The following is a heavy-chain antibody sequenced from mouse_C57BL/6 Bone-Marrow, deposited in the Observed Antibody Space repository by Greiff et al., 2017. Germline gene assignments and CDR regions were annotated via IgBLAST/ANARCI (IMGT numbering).Heavy chain of an antibody. Sequence: QVQLQQPGAELVKPGASVKLSCKASGYTFTSYWMQWVKQRPGQGLEWIGEIVPSDSYTNYNQKFQGKATLTVDTSSSTAYMQLSSLTTEDSAVYYCARNYSNDFYYAMDYWGQGTSVTVSS. CDR1: GYTFTSYW. D-gene: IGHD2-12*01. CDR3: ARNYSNDFYYAMDY. CDR2: IVPSDSYT. V-gene: IGHV1-50*01. J-gene: IGHJ4*01.